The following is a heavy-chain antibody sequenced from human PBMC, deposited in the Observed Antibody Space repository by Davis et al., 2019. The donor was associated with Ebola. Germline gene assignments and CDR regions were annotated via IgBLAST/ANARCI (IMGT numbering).Heavy chain of an antibody. Sequence: SETLSLTCAVYGGSFSGYYWNWIRQPPGKGLEWIGEINHSGSTNYNPSLKSRVTISVDTSKNQFSLKLSSVTAADTAVYYCARGGWQWLVKDAFDIWGQGTMVTVSS. V-gene: IGHV4-34*01. J-gene: IGHJ3*02. D-gene: IGHD6-19*01. CDR1: GGSFSGYY. CDR2: INHSGST. CDR3: ARGGWQWLVKDAFDI.